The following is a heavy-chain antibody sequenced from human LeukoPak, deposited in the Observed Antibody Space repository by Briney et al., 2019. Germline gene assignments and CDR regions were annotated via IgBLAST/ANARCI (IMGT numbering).Heavy chain of an antibody. CDR1: GGSISSGDYY. Sequence: SETLSLTCTVSGGSISSGDYYWSWIRQPPGKGLEWIGYIYYSGSTYYNPSLKSRVAISVDTSKNQFSLKLSSVTAADTAVYYCARAQPTMVRGVYFDYWGQGTLVTVSS. D-gene: IGHD3-10*01. V-gene: IGHV4-30-4*02. J-gene: IGHJ4*02. CDR2: IYYSGST. CDR3: ARAQPTMVRGVYFDY.